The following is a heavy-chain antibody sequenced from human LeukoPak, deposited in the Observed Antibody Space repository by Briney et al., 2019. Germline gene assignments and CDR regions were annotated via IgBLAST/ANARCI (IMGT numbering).Heavy chain of an antibody. D-gene: IGHD6-13*01. V-gene: IGHV4-39*07. J-gene: IGHJ6*03. CDR2: IYYSGST. Sequence: SETLSLTCTVSGDSISSSTYYWGWIRQPPGKGLEWIGNIYYSGSTYYNPSLKSRVTISVDTSKNQFSLKLSSVTAADTAVYYCARGSYSSSWFTYYYYSMDVWGKGTTVTISS. CDR3: ARGSYSSSWFTYYYYSMDV. CDR1: GDSISSSTYY.